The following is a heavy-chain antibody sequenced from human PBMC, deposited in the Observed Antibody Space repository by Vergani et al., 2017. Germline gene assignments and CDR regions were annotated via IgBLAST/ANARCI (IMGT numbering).Heavy chain of an antibody. Sequence: EVQLLESGGGLVQPGGSLRLSCAASGFTFSSYAMSWVRQAPGKGLEWVSAISGSVGSTYYADSVKGRFTISRDNSKNTLYLQMNSLRAEDTAVYYCAKVPLSNYYYYYYMDVWGKGTTVTVSS. CDR3: AKVPLSNYYYYYYMDV. V-gene: IGHV3-23*01. CDR1: GFTFSSYA. J-gene: IGHJ6*03. CDR2: ISGSVGST. D-gene: IGHD3-10*01.